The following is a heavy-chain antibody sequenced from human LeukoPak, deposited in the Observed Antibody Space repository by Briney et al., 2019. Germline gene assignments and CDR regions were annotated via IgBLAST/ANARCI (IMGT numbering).Heavy chain of an antibody. Sequence: SETLSLTCTVSGDSISTYYWSWIRQPPGKGLEWIGYIYYSGSTNYNPSLKSRVTISVDTSKNQLSLKLSSVTAADTAVYYCAREKLDTAIDYWGQGTLVTVSS. D-gene: IGHD5-18*01. V-gene: IGHV4-59*01. CDR2: IYYSGST. CDR3: AREKLDTAIDY. J-gene: IGHJ4*02. CDR1: GDSISTYY.